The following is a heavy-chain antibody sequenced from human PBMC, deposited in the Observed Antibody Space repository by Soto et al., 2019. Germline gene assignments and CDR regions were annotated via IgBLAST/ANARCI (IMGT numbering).Heavy chain of an antibody. CDR1: GGTFSSYA. V-gene: IGHV1-69*13. J-gene: IGHJ4*01. D-gene: IGHD6-19*01. Sequence: SVKVSCKASGGTFSSYAISWVRQAPGQGLEWMGGIIPIFGTANYAQKFQGRVTITADESTSTAYMELSSLRAEDTAIYFCARVAYNHGWIFDYWGQGTLVTVSS. CDR2: IIPIFGTA. CDR3: ARVAYNHGWIFDY.